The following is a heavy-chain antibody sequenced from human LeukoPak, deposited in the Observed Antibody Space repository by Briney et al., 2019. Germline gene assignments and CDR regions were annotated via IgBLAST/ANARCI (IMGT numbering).Heavy chain of an antibody. J-gene: IGHJ6*02. CDR1: GFTLSRYS. Sequence: GGSLRLSCAASGFTLSRYSMHWVRQAPGEGLEWVSPISSSRSYVYYADSVKGRFTISRDNAKSSLYLQMNSLRAEDTAVYYWARVWSGYPALGLGYGMDGWGQGTTVTVSS. V-gene: IGHV3-21*01. D-gene: IGHD3-3*01. CDR3: ARVWSGYPALGLGYGMDG. CDR2: ISSSRSYV.